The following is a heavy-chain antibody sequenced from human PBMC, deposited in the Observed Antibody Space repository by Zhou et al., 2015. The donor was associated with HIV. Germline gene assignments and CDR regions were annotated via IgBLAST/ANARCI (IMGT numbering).Heavy chain of an antibody. D-gene: IGHD5-12*01. CDR2: MNPNSGNT. J-gene: IGHJ4*02. CDR1: GYTFASHD. CDR3: ARGLIIRGYGYVYFDL. V-gene: IGHV1-8*01. Sequence: QVQLVQSGAEVQKPGASVKVSCKASGYTFASHDLNWVRQAPGQGLEWMGWMNPNSGNTGYAQKFQGRVTMTRNTSISTAYMELSSLGSEDTAIYYCARGLIIRGYGYVYFDLWGQGTPVTVSS.